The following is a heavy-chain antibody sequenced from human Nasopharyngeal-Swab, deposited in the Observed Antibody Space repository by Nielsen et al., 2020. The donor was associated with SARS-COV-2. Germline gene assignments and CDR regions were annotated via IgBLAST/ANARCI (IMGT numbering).Heavy chain of an antibody. J-gene: IGHJ6*03. CDR2: THYRSKWYN. Sequence: WIRQSPSRGLEWLGRTHYRSKWYNDYAVSVKSRITINPDTSKNQFSLHLNSVTPEDTAVYYCARARGAYGDYYYYYYTEVWGKGATVTVSS. CDR3: ARARGAYGDYYYYYYTEV. V-gene: IGHV6-1*01. D-gene: IGHD4-17*01.